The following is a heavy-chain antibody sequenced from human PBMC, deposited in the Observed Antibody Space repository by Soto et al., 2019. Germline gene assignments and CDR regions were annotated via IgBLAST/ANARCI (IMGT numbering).Heavy chain of an antibody. CDR1: GYTFTTYA. Sequence: QVQLVQSGAEVKKPGASVKVSCKASGYTFTTYAMHWVRQAPGQRLEWMGGINAGNGNTKYSQKFQGRITITRETFSNTAKMELISLRVEDTAVYYCAKGKGSSWYGWFDPWGQGSLVTDSS. CDR2: INAGNGNT. CDR3: AKGKGSSWYGWFDP. J-gene: IGHJ5*02. D-gene: IGHD6-13*01. V-gene: IGHV1-3*01.